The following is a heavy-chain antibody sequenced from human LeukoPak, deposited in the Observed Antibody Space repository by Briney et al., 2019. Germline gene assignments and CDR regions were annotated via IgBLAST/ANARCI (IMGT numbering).Heavy chain of an antibody. CDR1: GFTFSSYE. D-gene: IGHD5-18*01. CDR3: ARDQGKYSHGQLDY. V-gene: IGHV3-48*03. Sequence: GGSLRLSCAASGFTFSSYEMTWVRQAPGKGLEYISYISNSGHNVYYADSVKGRFTTSRDNAKSSLYLQVDSLRAEDTAVYYCARDQGKYSHGQLDYWGQGILVTVSA. J-gene: IGHJ4*02. CDR2: ISNSGHNV.